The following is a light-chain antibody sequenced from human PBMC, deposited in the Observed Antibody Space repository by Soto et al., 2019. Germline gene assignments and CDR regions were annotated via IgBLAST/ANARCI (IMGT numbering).Light chain of an antibody. J-gene: IGKJ1*01. CDR3: QQYNKWPRT. CDR2: GVS. CDR1: QSVNIH. V-gene: IGKV3D-15*01. Sequence: EIVMTQSPATLSLSPGERSTLSCRASQSVNIHLAWYQQKPGQAPRLLIYGVSARATGIPAKFSGSGSGTEFTLTISSLQSEDFAVYYCQQYNKWPRTFGQGTKVDIK.